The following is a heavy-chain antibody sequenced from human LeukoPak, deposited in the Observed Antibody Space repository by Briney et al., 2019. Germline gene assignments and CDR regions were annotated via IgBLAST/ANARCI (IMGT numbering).Heavy chain of an antibody. D-gene: IGHD3-10*01. V-gene: IGHV4-59*08. CDR3: GGRGF. J-gene: IGHJ4*02. CDR2: IYYSGST. Sequence: SETLSLTCTVSGGSISSYYWSWIRQPPGKGLEWIGYIYYSGSTNYNPSLKSRVTISVDTSNSQFSLTVRSVTAADTAVYYCGGRGFWGQGTLVTVSS. CDR1: GGSISSYY.